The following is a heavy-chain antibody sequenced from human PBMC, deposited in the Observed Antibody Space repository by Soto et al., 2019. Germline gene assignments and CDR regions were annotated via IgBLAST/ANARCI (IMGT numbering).Heavy chain of an antibody. CDR3: AREGVGPYDFWSGYYVH. CDR1: GFIFSQYV. V-gene: IGHV3-30-3*01. D-gene: IGHD3-3*01. J-gene: IGHJ4*02. Sequence: QVQLVESGGGVVQPGRSLRLSCTASGFIFSQYVMHWVRQARGKGLEWVAIISYDATNQYYADSVRGRFTISRDNSNNTVYLQMNRLSAEDTAVYHCAREGVGPYDFWSGYYVHWGQGTLVTVSS. CDR2: ISYDATNQ.